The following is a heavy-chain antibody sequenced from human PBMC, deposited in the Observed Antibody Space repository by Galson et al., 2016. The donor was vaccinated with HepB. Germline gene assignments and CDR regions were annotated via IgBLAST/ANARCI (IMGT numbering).Heavy chain of an antibody. CDR3: ASIRVGATLVGAFDI. Sequence: SLRLSCAASGFSINTYWMHWVRHAPGKGLVWVSRINSDGSSTNYADSVKGRFTISRDNAKNTLYLQMNSLRVEDTAVYYCASIRVGATLVGAFDIWGQGTMVTVSS. CDR2: INSDGSST. V-gene: IGHV3-74*01. CDR1: GFSINTYW. J-gene: IGHJ3*02. D-gene: IGHD1-26*01.